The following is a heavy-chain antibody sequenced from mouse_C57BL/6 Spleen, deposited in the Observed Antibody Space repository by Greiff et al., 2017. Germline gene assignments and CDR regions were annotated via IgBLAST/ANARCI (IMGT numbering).Heavy chain of an antibody. J-gene: IGHJ4*01. D-gene: IGHD1-1*01. V-gene: IGHV5-6*01. CDR1: GFTFSSYG. Sequence: VQLKESGGDLVKPGGSLKLSCAASGFTFSSYGMSWVRQTPDKRLEWVATISRGGSYTYYPDSVKGRFTISRDNAKNSLYLQMSSLKSEDTAIYYCARRGSTTVVDYYAMDYWGQGTSVTVSS. CDR3: ARRGSTTVVDYYAMDY. CDR2: ISRGGSYT.